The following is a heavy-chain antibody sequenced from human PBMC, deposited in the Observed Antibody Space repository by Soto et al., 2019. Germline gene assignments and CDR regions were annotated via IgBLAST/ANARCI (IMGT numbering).Heavy chain of an antibody. D-gene: IGHD3-3*01. Sequence: PGGSLRLSCAASGFTFSSYSMNWVRQAPGKGLEWVSSISSSSSYIYYADSVKGRFTISRDNAKNSLYLQMNSLRAEDTAVYYCARDRPVGLGSGYTKDASYYMDVWGKGTTVTVSS. CDR2: ISSSSSYI. J-gene: IGHJ6*03. CDR3: ARDRPVGLGSGYTKDASYYMDV. V-gene: IGHV3-21*01. CDR1: GFTFSSYS.